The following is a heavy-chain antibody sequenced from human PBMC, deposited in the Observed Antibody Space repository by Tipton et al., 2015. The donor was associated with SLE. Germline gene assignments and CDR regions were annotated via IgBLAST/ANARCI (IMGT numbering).Heavy chain of an antibody. J-gene: IGHJ6*02. CDR3: ATGRGADGDYTYGLDV. V-gene: IGHV4-61*09. CDR2: VSSRGSP. Sequence: TLSLTCTVSGGSMSSDTYYWSWIRQPAGKGLECIGHVSSRGSPTYHPSLNSRVTISVDTSKNQFSLRLTSVTAADTAVYYCATGRGADGDYTYGLDVWGQGATVTVSS. CDR1: GGSMSSDTYY. D-gene: IGHD1-26*01.